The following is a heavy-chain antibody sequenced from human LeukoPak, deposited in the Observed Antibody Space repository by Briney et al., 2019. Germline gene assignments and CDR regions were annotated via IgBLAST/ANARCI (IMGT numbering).Heavy chain of an antibody. CDR1: GGSISSYY. Sequence: SETLSLTCTVSGGSISSYYWSWIRQPPGKGLEWIGYINYSGNTKYNLSLKSRLTISIDTSKNEFSLKLTSVTAADTAIYYCARQRAPDYWRQGILVTVSS. CDR3: ARQRAPDY. J-gene: IGHJ4*02. CDR2: INYSGNT. V-gene: IGHV4-59*08.